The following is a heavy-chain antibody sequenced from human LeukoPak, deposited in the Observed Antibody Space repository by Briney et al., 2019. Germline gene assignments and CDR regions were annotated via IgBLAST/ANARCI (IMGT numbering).Heavy chain of an antibody. Sequence: PGGSLRLSCAVSGFTFSSYSMSWVRQAPGRGLEWVANIKQDGSEKYYVDSVKGRFTISRDNAKNSLYLQMNSLRAEDTAVFYCARDTVVVVSATSLFDYWGQGTLVTVSS. J-gene: IGHJ4*02. CDR2: IKQDGSEK. D-gene: IGHD2-15*01. CDR1: GFTFSSYS. V-gene: IGHV3-7*05. CDR3: ARDTVVVVSATSLFDY.